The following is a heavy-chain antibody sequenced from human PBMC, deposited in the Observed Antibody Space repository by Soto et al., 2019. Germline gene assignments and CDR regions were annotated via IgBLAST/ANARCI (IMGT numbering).Heavy chain of an antibody. CDR1: GYTFTSYY. CDR3: AREPLPGGSYSIFDY. V-gene: IGHV1-46*01. Sequence: ASVKVSCKASGYTFTSYYMHWVRQAPGQGLEWMGIINPSGGSTSYAQKFQGRVTMTWDTSTSTVYMELSSLRSEDTAVYYCAREPLPGGSYSIFDYWGQGTLVTVSS. J-gene: IGHJ4*02. D-gene: IGHD1-26*01. CDR2: INPSGGST.